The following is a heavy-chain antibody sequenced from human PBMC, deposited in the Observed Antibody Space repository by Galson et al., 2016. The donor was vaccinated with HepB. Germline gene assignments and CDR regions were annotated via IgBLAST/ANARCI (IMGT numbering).Heavy chain of an antibody. CDR1: GDSVTSDNTC. V-gene: IGHV6-1*01. CDR2: TYYRSTWFN. Sequence: CAISGDSVTSDNTCWNWIRQSPSRGLEWLGRTYYRSTWFNDYADSVKSRITVTSDTSKNQFSLQLDSVTPDDTATYFCTSGSMQNGMNVWGQGTTVTV. D-gene: IGHD2-8*01. CDR3: TSGSMQNGMNV. J-gene: IGHJ6*02.